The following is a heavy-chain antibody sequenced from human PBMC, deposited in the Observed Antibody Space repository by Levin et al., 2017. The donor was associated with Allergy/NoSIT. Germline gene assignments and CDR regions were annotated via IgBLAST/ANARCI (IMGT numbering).Heavy chain of an antibody. D-gene: IGHD3-3*01. J-gene: IGHJ4*02. Sequence: PGGSLRLSCAASGFTFSSYEMNWVRQAPGKGLEWVSYISSSGSTKYYADSVKGRFTISRDNAKNSLYLQMNSLRAEDTAVYYCARYPIIWSGYFTSVGWGQGTLVTVSS. CDR1: GFTFSSYE. CDR3: ARYPIIWSGYFTSVG. V-gene: IGHV3-48*03. CDR2: ISSSGSTK.